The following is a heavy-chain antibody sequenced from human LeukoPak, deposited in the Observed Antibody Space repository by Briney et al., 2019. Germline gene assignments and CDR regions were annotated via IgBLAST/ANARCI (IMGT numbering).Heavy chain of an antibody. V-gene: IGHV3-11*01. CDR2: ISVSGTTI. Sequence: TAGGSLRLSCAASGFTFSDYEMNWVRQAPGRGLEWLSHISVSGTTIHYADSVKGRFTISRDNAKNSVYLQMTSMRAEDTALYYCAKDHDYGGNGGKDYWGQGTLVTVSS. CDR1: GFTFSDYE. CDR3: AKDHDYGGNGGKDY. D-gene: IGHD4-23*01. J-gene: IGHJ4*02.